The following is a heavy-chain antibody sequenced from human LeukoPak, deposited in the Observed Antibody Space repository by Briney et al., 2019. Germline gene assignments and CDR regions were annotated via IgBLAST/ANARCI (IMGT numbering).Heavy chain of an antibody. CDR1: GFTFSSYS. CDR3: AREHILTGFDY. J-gene: IGHJ4*02. CDR2: ISSSSSYI. Sequence: PGGSLRLSCAASGFTFSSYSMNWVRLAPGKGLEWVSSISSSSSYIYYADSVKGRFTISRDNAKNSLYLQMNSLRAEDTAVYYCAREHILTGFDYWGQGTLVTVSS. V-gene: IGHV3-21*01. D-gene: IGHD3-9*01.